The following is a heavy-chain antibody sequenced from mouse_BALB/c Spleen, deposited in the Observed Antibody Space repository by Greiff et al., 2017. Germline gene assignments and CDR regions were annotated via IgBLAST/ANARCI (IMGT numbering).Heavy chain of an antibody. J-gene: IGHJ4*01. CDR2: ISDGGSYT. CDR3: ARGDDYDGDYYAMDY. Sequence: EVQVVESGGGLVKPGGSLKLSCAASGFTFSSYAMYWVRQTPEKRLEWVATISDGGSYTYYPDSVKGRFTISRDNAKNNLYLQMSSLKSEDTAMYYCARGDDYDGDYYAMDYWGQGTSVTVSS. V-gene: IGHV5-4*02. D-gene: IGHD2-4*01. CDR1: GFTFSSYA.